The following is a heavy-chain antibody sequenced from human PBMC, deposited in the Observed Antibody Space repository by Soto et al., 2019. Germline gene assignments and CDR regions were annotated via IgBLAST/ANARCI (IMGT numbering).Heavy chain of an antibody. CDR3: AKGAGDVYYYYYYMDV. J-gene: IGHJ6*03. Sequence: SETLSLTCTVSGGSISSYYWSWIRQPPGKGLEWIGYIYYSGSTNYNPSLKSRVTISVDTSKNQFSLKLSSVTAADTAVYYCAKGAGDVYYYYYYMDVWGKGTTVT. CDR1: GGSISSYY. V-gene: IGHV4-59*01. CDR2: IYYSGST.